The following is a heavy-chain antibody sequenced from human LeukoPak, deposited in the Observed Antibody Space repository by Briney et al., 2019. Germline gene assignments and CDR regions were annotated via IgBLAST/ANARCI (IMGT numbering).Heavy chain of an antibody. D-gene: IGHD6-19*01. CDR1: GFTFSDYY. J-gene: IGHJ4*02. CDR3: ARINVAVAGKLFDY. V-gene: IGHV3-11*01. Sequence: PGGSLRLSCAASGFTFSDYYMSWIRQAPGKGLEWVSYISSSGSTIYYADSVKGRFTISRDNAKNSLYLQMNSLRAEDTAAYYCARINVAVAGKLFDYWGQGTLVTVSS. CDR2: ISSSGSTI.